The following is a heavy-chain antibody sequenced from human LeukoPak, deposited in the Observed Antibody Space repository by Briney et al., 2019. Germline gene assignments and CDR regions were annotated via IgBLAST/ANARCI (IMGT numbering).Heavy chain of an antibody. J-gene: IGHJ4*02. CDR1: GGSISSYY. CDR2: IYYSGST. V-gene: IGHV4-59*01. CDR3: ARGLGTPIYFDY. D-gene: IGHD7-27*01. Sequence: NPSETLSLTCTVSGGSISSYYWSWIRQPPGKGLEWIGYIYYSGSTNYNPSLKSRVTISVDTSKNQLSLKLSSVTAADTAVYYCARGLGTPIYFDYWGQGTLVTVSS.